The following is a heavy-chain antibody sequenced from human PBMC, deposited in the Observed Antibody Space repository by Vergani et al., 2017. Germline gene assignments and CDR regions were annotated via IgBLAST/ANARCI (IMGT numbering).Heavy chain of an antibody. J-gene: IGHJ6*02. CDR2: IFYSGTT. D-gene: IGHD2-2*01. V-gene: IGHV4-31*11. CDR3: ARDPDIVVVPAAPYYYYYYGMDV. Sequence: QVQLQESGPGVVKPSQTLSLTCAVSGGSISSGDHCWTWIRQRPGKGLGWIGYIFYSGTTYDNPSLRSRLTISVDTSQNQFSLKLRSVTAADTAVYYCARDPDIVVVPAAPYYYYYYGMDVWGQGTTVTVSS. CDR1: GGSISSGDHC.